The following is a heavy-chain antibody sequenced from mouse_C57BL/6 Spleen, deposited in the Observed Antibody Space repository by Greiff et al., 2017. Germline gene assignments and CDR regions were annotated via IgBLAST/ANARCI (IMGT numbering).Heavy chain of an antibody. D-gene: IGHD1-1*01. V-gene: IGHV1-26*01. J-gene: IGHJ2*01. Sequence: EVQLQQSGPELVKPGASVKISCKASGYTFTDYYMNWVKQSHGKSLEWIGDINPNNGGTSYNQKFKGKATLTVDKSSSTAYMELRSLTSEDSAVYYCARSITTVDFDYWGQGTTLTVSS. CDR2: INPNNGGT. CDR3: ARSITTVDFDY. CDR1: GYTFTDYY.